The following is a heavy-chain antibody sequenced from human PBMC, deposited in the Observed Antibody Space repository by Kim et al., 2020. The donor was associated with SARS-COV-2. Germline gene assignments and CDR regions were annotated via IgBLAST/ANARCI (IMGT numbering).Heavy chain of an antibody. CDR3: ARGPNYSPFDY. D-gene: IGHD4-4*01. J-gene: IGHJ4*02. Sequence: YYDDTVRGRFTISRDKDKNSLFLQMNRLSAEDTAVYYCARGPNYSPFDYWGQGTLVTVSS. V-gene: IGHV3-48*03.